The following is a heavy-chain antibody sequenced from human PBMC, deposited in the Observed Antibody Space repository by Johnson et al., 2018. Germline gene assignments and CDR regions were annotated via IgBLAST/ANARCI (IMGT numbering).Heavy chain of an antibody. J-gene: IGHJ6*04. Sequence: QVQLQESGPGLVKPSETLSLICSVSGVSLSLHQWNWIRQAPGKGLEWIGVIYESGDTNYNPSLYSRVTISLDASKNRFSLKLRSVTAADTAMYFCARLGSGGFLMDGWGKGTTVSVSS. V-gene: IGHV4-59*11. D-gene: IGHD2-15*01. CDR1: GVSLSLHQ. CDR3: ARLGSGGFLMDG. CDR2: IYESGDT.